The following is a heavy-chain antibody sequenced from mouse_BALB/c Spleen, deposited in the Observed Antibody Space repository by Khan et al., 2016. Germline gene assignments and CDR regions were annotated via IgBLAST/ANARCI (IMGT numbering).Heavy chain of an antibody. CDR2: IHYSGST. CDR3: AGVTTSDYFDY. Sequence: EVQLQESGPDLVKPSQSLSLTCTVTGYSIISGYSWHWIRQFPGNKLEWMAYIHYSGSTNYNPSLKSRISLTRDTSKDRFILKLNSVTTEDTATYYCAGVTTSDYFDYWGQGTTLTVSS. CDR1: GYSIISGYS. V-gene: IGHV3-1*02. J-gene: IGHJ2*01. D-gene: IGHD2-2*01.